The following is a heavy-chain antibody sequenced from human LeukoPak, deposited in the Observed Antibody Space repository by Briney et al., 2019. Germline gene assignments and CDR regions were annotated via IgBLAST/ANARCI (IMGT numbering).Heavy chain of an antibody. CDR1: GYTFTGYY. J-gene: IGHJ4*02. V-gene: IGHV1-2*02. CDR3: ARDNITGPTGCDY. CDR2: INPNSGGT. D-gene: IGHD1-7*01. Sequence: ASVTVSCKASGYTFTGYYMHWVRQAPGQGLEWMGWINPNSGGTNYAQKFQGRVTMTRDTSISTAYMELSRLRSDDTAVYYCARDNITGPTGCDYWGQGTLVTVSS.